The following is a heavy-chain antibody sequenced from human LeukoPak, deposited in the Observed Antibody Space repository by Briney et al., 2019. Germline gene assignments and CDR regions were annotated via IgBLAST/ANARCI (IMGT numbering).Heavy chain of an antibody. D-gene: IGHD5-12*01. J-gene: IGHJ4*02. CDR1: GGSISSGSYY. V-gene: IGHV4-61*10. Sequence: TSETLSLTCTVSGGSISSGSYYWSWIRQPAGKGLEWIGYIYHSGSTKYNPSLKSRVTISVDTSKNQFSLKLSSVTAADTAVYYCARDGYSGNDGLWGQGTLVTVSS. CDR3: ARDGYSGNDGL. CDR2: IYHSGST.